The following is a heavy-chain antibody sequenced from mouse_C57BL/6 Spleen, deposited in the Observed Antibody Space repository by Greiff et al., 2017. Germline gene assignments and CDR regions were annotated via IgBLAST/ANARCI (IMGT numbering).Heavy chain of an antibody. V-gene: IGHV3-6*01. D-gene: IGHD1-1*01. CDR2: ISYDGSN. J-gene: IGHJ2*01. CDR3: ARDYGSSSFDY. CDR1: GYSITSGYY. Sequence: EVKLQESGPGLVKPSQSLSLTCSVTGYSITSGYYWNWIRQFPGNKLEWMGYISYDGSNNYNPSLKNRISITRDTSKNQFFLKLNSVTTEDTATYYCARDYGSSSFDYWGQGTTLTVSS.